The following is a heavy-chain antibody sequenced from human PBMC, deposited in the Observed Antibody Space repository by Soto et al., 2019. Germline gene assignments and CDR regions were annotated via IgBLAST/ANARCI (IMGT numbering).Heavy chain of an antibody. Sequence: GGSLRLSCAASGFTFSSFAMSWVRQAPGKGLEWVAGIGGNGVTTYYVDSVKGRFTISRDNSNNTLYLQMNSLRAEDTAVYYCARGLGSGWYCFDYWGQGTLVTVSS. CDR2: IGGNGVTT. V-gene: IGHV3-23*01. D-gene: IGHD6-19*01. CDR1: GFTFSSFA. CDR3: ARGLGSGWYCFDY. J-gene: IGHJ4*02.